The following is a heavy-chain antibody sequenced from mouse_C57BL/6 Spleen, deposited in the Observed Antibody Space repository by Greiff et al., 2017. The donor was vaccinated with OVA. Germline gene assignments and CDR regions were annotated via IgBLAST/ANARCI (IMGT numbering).Heavy chain of an antibody. CDR1: GYAFSSSW. Sequence: VKLQQSGPELVKPGSSVTISCKASGYAFSSSWMHWVKQRPGKGLEWIGRIYPGDGDTNYNGKFKGKATLTAATSSSTAYMQFGSLTSEDAAVYFCARNDYLDYWGQGTTLTVSS. CDR3: ARNDYLDY. J-gene: IGHJ2*01. V-gene: IGHV1-82*01. D-gene: IGHD2-3*01. CDR2: IYPGDGDT.